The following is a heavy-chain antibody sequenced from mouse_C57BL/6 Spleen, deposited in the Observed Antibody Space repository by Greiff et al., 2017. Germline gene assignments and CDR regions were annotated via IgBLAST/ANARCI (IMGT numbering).Heavy chain of an antibody. CDR3: TRWPIYYYGSSLWYFDV. CDR1: GYTFTDYE. Sequence: QVQLQQSGAELVRPGASVTLSCKASGYTFTDYEMHWVKQTPVHGLEWIGAIDPETGGSAYNQKFKGKAILTADKSSSTAYMGLLILTSDDSAVYYCTRWPIYYYGSSLWYFDVGGTGTTVTVSS. D-gene: IGHD1-1*01. CDR2: IDPETGGS. V-gene: IGHV1-15*01. J-gene: IGHJ1*03.